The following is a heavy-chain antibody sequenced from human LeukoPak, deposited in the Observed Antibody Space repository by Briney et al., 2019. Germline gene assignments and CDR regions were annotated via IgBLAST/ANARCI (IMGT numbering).Heavy chain of an antibody. D-gene: IGHD2-2*01. CDR1: GYTFSIYY. Sequence: ASVTVSYKASGYTFSIYYMHWVRQAPGQGLEWMGIINPSGDNTRYAQKFQGRVTMTRDMSTSTVYMELRSLRSEDTAVYYCARGPVDCSSTSCYRRYFDYWGQGTLVTVSS. CDR2: INPSGDNT. J-gene: IGHJ4*02. CDR3: ARGPVDCSSTSCYRRYFDY. V-gene: IGHV1-46*01.